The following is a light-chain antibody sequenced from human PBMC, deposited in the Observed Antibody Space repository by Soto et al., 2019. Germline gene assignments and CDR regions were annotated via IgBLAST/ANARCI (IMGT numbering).Light chain of an antibody. V-gene: IGKV1-39*01. J-gene: IGKJ2*01. CDR1: QSISSY. CDR2: DAS. Sequence: DIQMTQSPSSLSASVGDRVTITCRASQSISSYLNWYQQKPGKAPNLLMYDASVLQSGVPSRFSGSGSGTDFTLTISSLQPDDFATYYCQQSYSTPYTFGQGTKLEIK. CDR3: QQSYSTPYT.